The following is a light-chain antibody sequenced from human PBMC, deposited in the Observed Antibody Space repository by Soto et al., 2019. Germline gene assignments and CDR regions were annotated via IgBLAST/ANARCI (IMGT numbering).Light chain of an antibody. J-gene: IGKJ1*01. CDR1: QSVSRD. CDR3: QQYDKWPTWT. CDR2: GAS. V-gene: IGKV3-15*01. Sequence: EIVLTQSPSTLSVSAGERATLSCRASQSVSRDLAWYQQKPGQAPRLLIYGASTRAPSIPARFSGSGSGTDFTLTISSLQSEDFAVYYCQQYDKWPTWTFGQGTKVDIK.